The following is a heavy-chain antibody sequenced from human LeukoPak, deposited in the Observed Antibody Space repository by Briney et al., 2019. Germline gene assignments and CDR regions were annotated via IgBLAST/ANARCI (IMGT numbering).Heavy chain of an antibody. D-gene: IGHD2-2*01. Sequence: GGSLRLSCAASGFPFSTYDMNWVRQAPGKGLEWASGISGSAYSTYYADSVKGRFTVSRDNSKNTLYLQMHSLRVEETVVYYCVILHHYAEWGQGTLVTVSS. CDR1: GFPFSTYD. V-gene: IGHV3-23*01. J-gene: IGHJ4*02. CDR2: ISGSAYST. CDR3: VILHHYAE.